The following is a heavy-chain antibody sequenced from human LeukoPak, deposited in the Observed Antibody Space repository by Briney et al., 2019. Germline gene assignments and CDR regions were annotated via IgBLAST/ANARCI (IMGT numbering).Heavy chain of an antibody. CDR1: GFTFSSYG. V-gene: IGHV3-30*18. J-gene: IGHJ1*01. Sequence: GGSLRLSCAASGFTFSSYGMHWVRQVPGKGLDWVTLISSDGSTKYYADSVKGRFTISRDNSKNTLYLQMNSLRAEDTAVYYCAKDKTAMVFGNFQHWGQGTLVTVSS. CDR3: AKDKTAMVFGNFQH. CDR2: ISSDGSTK. D-gene: IGHD5-18*01.